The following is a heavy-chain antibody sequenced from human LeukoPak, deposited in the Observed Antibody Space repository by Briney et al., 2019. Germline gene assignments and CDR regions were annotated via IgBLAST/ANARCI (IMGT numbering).Heavy chain of an antibody. D-gene: IGHD1-26*01. Sequence: GSLRLSCAASGLTFSSYAMHWVRQAPGKGLEWVAVISYDGSNKFYADSVKGRFTISRDNSKTTLYLQMNSLRADDTAVYYCAKGGPTGSNYFDFWGQGTLVTVSS. CDR1: GLTFSSYA. V-gene: IGHV3-30-3*01. J-gene: IGHJ4*02. CDR2: ISYDGSNK. CDR3: AKGGPTGSNYFDF.